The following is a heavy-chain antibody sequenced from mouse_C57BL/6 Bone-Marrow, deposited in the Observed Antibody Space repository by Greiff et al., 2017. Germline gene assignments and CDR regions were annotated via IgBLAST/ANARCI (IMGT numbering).Heavy chain of an antibody. CDR2: IYPGSGST. D-gene: IGHD2-3*01. J-gene: IGHJ2*01. V-gene: IGHV1-55*01. Sequence: QVQLQQPGAELVKPGASVKMSCKASGYTFTSYWLTWVKQRPGQGLEWIGDIYPGSGSTNYNEKFKSKATLTVDTSSSTAYMPLSSLTSEDSAVYYCARGGGYYVRYFDVWGKGTTLTVSS. CDR3: ARGGGYYVRYFDV. CDR1: GYTFTSYW.